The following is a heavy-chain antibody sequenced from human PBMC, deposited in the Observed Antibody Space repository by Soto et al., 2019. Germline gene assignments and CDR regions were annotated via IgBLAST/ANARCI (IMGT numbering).Heavy chain of an antibody. J-gene: IGHJ6*02. CDR2: RSASGSGT. D-gene: IGHD2-15*01. Sequence: PGGSLRLSCSASGFTFRLHPLGWVRQAPGKGLEWVSGRSASGSGTYYADSVKGRFTISRDNSKDTLHVKMDNLRLEDTAVYYFARGGLSGGDVWGLGTMVTVSS. V-gene: IGHV3-23*01. CDR1: GFTFRLHP. CDR3: ARGGLSGGDV.